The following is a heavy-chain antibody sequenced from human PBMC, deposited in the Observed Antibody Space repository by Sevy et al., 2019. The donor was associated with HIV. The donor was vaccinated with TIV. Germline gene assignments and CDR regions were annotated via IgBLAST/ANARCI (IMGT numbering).Heavy chain of an antibody. J-gene: IGHJ4*02. Sequence: GGSLRLSCAASGFTFNIYSMNWVRQAPGKGLEWVASISFSSNYIYYTDSLKGRFTISRDNAKNSLYLQMNSLRAEDTAVYYCAREDSKNWRYFDYWGQGTLVTVSS. D-gene: IGHD1-1*01. CDR3: AREDSKNWRYFDY. CDR1: GFTFNIYS. V-gene: IGHV3-21*01. CDR2: ISFSSNYI.